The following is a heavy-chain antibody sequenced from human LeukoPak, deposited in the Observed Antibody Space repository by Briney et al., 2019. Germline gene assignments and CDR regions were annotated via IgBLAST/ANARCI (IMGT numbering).Heavy chain of an antibody. Sequence: GGSLRLSCTASGFTFNTYSMIWVRQAPGKGLEWVAVMSYDGTKQYYADSVKGRFTISRDNSKNTLYLQMNSLRAEDTAIYYCAKAVEAGPSEVSYFYMDVWAKGTTVAVSS. CDR2: MSYDGTKQ. CDR1: GFTFNTYS. V-gene: IGHV3-30*18. D-gene: IGHD1-26*01. J-gene: IGHJ6*03. CDR3: AKAVEAGPSEVSYFYMDV.